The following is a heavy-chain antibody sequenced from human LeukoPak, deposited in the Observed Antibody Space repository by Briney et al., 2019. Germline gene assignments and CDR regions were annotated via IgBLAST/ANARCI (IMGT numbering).Heavy chain of an antibody. CDR3: ARSRYSDSWLFDY. CDR2: ISGSGVNT. D-gene: IGHD6-13*01. Sequence: GGSLRLSCAAPGITFSSYAMTWVRQAPGKGLEWVSAISGSGVNTYYAGSVKGRFTISRDNSKNTVYLQMNRLRAEDTAVFYCARSRYSDSWLFDYWGQGTLVTVSS. CDR1: GITFSSYA. J-gene: IGHJ4*02. V-gene: IGHV3-23*01.